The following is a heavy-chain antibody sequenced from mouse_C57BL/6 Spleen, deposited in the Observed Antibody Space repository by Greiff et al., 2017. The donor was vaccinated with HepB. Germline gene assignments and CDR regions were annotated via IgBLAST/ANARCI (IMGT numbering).Heavy chain of an antibody. CDR2: IHPKSGST. CDR1: GYTFTSYW. Sequence: QVQLQQPGAELVKPGASVKLSCKASGYTFTSYWMHWVKQRPGQGLEWIGIIHPKSGSTNYNEKFKSKATLTVDKASSTAYMQLSSLTSDDSAVYYCARRDSSGYPSYAMDYWGQGTSVTVSS. D-gene: IGHD3-2*02. J-gene: IGHJ4*01. CDR3: ARRDSSGYPSYAMDY. V-gene: IGHV1-64*01.